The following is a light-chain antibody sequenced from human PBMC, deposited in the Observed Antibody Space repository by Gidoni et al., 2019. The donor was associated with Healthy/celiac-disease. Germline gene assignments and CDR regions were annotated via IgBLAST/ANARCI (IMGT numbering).Light chain of an antibody. CDR1: QDISNY. Sequence: DIQMTQSPSSLSAPVGDRVTITCQASQDISNYLNWYQQKPGKAPKLLIYDASNLETGVPSRFSGSGSGTDFTFTISSLQPEDIATYYCQQYDNLPRTFXQXTKLEIK. CDR2: DAS. CDR3: QQYDNLPRT. V-gene: IGKV1-33*01. J-gene: IGKJ2*01.